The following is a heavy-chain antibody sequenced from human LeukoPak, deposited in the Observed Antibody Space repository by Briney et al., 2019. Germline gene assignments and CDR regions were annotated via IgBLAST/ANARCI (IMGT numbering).Heavy chain of an antibody. CDR1: GFTFSSYS. J-gene: IGHJ4*02. CDR3: ARVVDHDYGDYYLDY. CDR2: IYSGGST. V-gene: IGHV3-66*01. Sequence: GGSLRLSCAASGFTFSSYSMNWVRQAPGKGLEWVSLIYSGGSTYYADSVKGRFTISRDNSKNTLYLQMNSLRAEDTAVYYCARVVDHDYGDYYLDYWGQGTLVTVSS. D-gene: IGHD4-17*01.